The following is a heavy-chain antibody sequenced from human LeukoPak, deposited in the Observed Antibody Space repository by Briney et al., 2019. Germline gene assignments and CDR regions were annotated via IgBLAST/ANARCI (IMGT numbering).Heavy chain of an antibody. CDR3: ARDKVMMVRGQYNWFDP. J-gene: IGHJ5*02. Sequence: SETLSLTCTVSGGSISSSSYYWGWIRQPPGKGLEWIGSIDYSGSTFYNSSLKSRVTISVDTSKNQFSLKLTSVTAADTAVYYCARDKVMMVRGQYNWFDPWGQGTLVTVSS. CDR1: GGSISSSSYY. D-gene: IGHD3-10*01. V-gene: IGHV4-39*07. CDR2: IDYSGST.